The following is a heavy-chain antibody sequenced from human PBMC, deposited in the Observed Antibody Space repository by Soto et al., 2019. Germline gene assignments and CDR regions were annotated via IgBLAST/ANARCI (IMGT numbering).Heavy chain of an antibody. CDR3: ASPEKYYYDSSGYYGYYFDY. CDR1: GGTFSSYA. V-gene: IGHV1-69*12. D-gene: IGHD3-22*01. J-gene: IGHJ4*02. Sequence: QVQLVQSGAEVKKPGSSVKVSCKASGGTFSSYAISWVRQAPGQGLEWMGGIIPIFGTANYAQKFQGRVTITAQESTRTAYMELSSLISEDPAVYYCASPEKYYYDSSGYYGYYFDYWGQGTLVTVSS. CDR2: IIPIFGTA.